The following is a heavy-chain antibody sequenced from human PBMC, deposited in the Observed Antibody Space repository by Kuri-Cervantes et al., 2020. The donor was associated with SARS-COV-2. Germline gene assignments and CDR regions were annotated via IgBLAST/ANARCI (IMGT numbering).Heavy chain of an antibody. CDR2: INHSGST. D-gene: IGHD6-13*01. J-gene: IGHJ6*02. CDR1: GGSFSGYY. CDR3: ARDSSSWYFYYYYGMDV. V-gene: IGHV4-34*01. Sequence: SETLSLTCAVYGGSFSGYYWSWIRQPPGKGLEWIGEINHSGSTNYNPSLKSRVTISVDTSKNQFSLKLSSVTAADTAVYYCARDSSSWYFYYYYGMDVWGRGTTVTVSS.